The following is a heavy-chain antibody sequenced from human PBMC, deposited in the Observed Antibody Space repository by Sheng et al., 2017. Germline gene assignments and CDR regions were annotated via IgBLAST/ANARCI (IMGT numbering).Heavy chain of an antibody. D-gene: IGHD6-19*01. CDR2: ISGSGGNT. V-gene: IGHV3-23*04. J-gene: IGHJ4*02. CDR1: GFIFSNFA. CDR3: AKAQVAGSYNLDY. Sequence: EVQLVDSGGGLVQPGGSLRLSCEGSGFIFSNFAMFWVRLAPGKGLEWVSAISGSGGNTYYADSVKGRFTISRDNSKNTLYLQVNSLRAEDTAMYHCAKAQVAGSYNLDYWGQGNPGSPSPQ.